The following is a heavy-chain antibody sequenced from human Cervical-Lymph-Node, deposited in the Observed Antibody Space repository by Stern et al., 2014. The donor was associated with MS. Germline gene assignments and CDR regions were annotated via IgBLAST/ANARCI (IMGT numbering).Heavy chain of an antibody. J-gene: IGHJ4*02. CDR3: ARGARYSDSSGYYFYFDY. V-gene: IGHV4-31*03. D-gene: IGHD3-22*01. CDR2: IYYTGSA. Sequence: QLQLQESGPGLVKPSQTLPLTCTVSGGSINSGGYYWSWIRQYPGKGLEWIGYIYYTGSAHYDPSLKRRLSMSIDTSKNQFSLNLNSVTAADTAVYYCARGARYSDSSGYYFYFDYWGQGTLVTVSS. CDR1: GGSINSGGYY.